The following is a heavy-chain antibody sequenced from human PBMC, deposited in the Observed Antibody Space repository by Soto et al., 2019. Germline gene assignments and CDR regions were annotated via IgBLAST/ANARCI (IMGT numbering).Heavy chain of an antibody. J-gene: IGHJ3*02. D-gene: IGHD1-20*01. CDR1: DGSISNYY. V-gene: IGHV4-4*07. CDR3: ARDVASPGISGSWGAFDI. CDR2: IFSSGST. Sequence: QVQLQESGPGLVKPSETLSLICTVSDGSISNYYWSWIRQPAGKGLEWIGRIFSSGSTNYNASFKSRVTMSVDRSKNQFSLRLNSLTAADTAVYYCARDVASPGISGSWGAFDIWGQGTMVTVSS.